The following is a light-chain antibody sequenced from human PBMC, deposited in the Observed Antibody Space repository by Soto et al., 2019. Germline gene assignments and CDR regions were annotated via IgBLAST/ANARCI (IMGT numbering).Light chain of an antibody. V-gene: IGKV1-6*01. CDR3: IQDYNYPLT. CDR2: AAS. J-gene: IGKJ4*01. CDR1: QGIRND. Sequence: AIQVTKSPSSLSASVGDRVTITCRASQGIRNDLGWYQQKPGKAPKLLIYAASSLQSGVPSRFSGSGSGTDFTLTISSLQPEDFATYYCIQDYNYPLTFGGGTKVDIK.